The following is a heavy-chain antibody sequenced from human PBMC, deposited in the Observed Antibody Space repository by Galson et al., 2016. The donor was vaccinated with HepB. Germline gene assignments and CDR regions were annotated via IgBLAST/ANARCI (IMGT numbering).Heavy chain of an antibody. Sequence: SLRLSCAASGFTFSSYAMSWVRQAPGKGLEWVSSVSGSGGNAYDAGSVKGRFTISRDNSKHTLYLQMNSLSAEDTAVYYCANSIDSGGFYFERGSDYGGQGTLVTVSS. CDR3: ANSIDSGGFYFERGSDY. CDR1: GFTFSSYA. CDR2: VSGSGGNA. J-gene: IGHJ4*02. V-gene: IGHV3-23*01. D-gene: IGHD3-22*01.